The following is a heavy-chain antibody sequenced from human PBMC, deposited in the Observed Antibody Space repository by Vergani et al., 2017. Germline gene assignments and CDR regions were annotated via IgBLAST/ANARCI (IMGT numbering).Heavy chain of an antibody. V-gene: IGHV3-48*04. CDR3: ARAPRDYDSSGYSDY. Sequence: VQLVESGGGVVQPGRSLRLSCAASGFTFSSYAMHWVRQAPGKGLEWVSYISSSSSTIYYADSVKGRFTISRDNAKNSLYLQMNSLRAEDTAVYYCARAPRDYDSSGYSDYWGQGTLVTVSS. J-gene: IGHJ4*02. D-gene: IGHD3-22*01. CDR1: GFTFSSYA. CDR2: ISSSSSTI.